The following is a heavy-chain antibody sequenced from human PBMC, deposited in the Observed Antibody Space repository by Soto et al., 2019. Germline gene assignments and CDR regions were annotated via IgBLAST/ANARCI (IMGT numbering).Heavy chain of an antibody. J-gene: IGHJ6*02. CDR3: AREGPAPYYYYGMDV. CDR1: GYSFTTYG. V-gene: IGHV1-18*01. Sequence: QVQLVRSGGEVKKHGASVKVSCKTSGYSFTTYGISWVRQAPGQGLEWMGWISAYNGNTNYAQKLQDRVTMTTDTSTSTAYMELRSLRSDDTAVYYCAREGPAPYYYYGMDVWGQGSTVTVSS. CDR2: ISAYNGNT.